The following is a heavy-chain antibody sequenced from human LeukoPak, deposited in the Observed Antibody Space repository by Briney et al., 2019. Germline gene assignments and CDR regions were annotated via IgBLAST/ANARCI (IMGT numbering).Heavy chain of an antibody. CDR3: ARGRGPYGWFDP. J-gene: IGHJ5*02. CDR1: GFTLSSYW. D-gene: IGHD3-10*01. CDR2: MSSDESTT. Sequence: PGGSLRLSCEASGFTLSSYWMHWARQTPGKGLVWVSRMSSDESTTNYADSARGRFTISRDNAKNALYLQMNNLRAEDTAIYFCARGRGPYGWFDPWGQGTLVTVSS. V-gene: IGHV3-74*01.